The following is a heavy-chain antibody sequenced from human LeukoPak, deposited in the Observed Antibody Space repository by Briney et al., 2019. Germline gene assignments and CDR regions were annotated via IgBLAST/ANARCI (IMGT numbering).Heavy chain of an antibody. CDR2: ISSSSYI. V-gene: IGHV3-21*01. Sequence: GGSLRLSCAASGFTFSINWMTWVRQAPGKGLEWVSSISSSSYIYYADSVKGRFTISRDNAKNSLYLQMNSLRAEDTAVYYCARDREGDGYNFYFYYYYGMDVWGQGTTVTVSS. J-gene: IGHJ6*02. D-gene: IGHD5-24*01. CDR3: ARDREGDGYNFYFYYYYGMDV. CDR1: GFTFSINW.